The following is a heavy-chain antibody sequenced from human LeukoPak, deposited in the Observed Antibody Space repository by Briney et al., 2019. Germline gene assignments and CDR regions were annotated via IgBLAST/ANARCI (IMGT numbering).Heavy chain of an antibody. Sequence: SETLSLTCTVSGGSISSYYWSWIRQPPGKGLEWIGYIYYSGSTNYNPSLKSRVTISVDTSKNQFSLKLSSVTAADTAVYYCAKRSIVGAIRIWGQGTLVTVSS. CDR2: IYYSGST. CDR1: GGSISSYY. J-gene: IGHJ4*02. V-gene: IGHV4-59*08. D-gene: IGHD1-26*01. CDR3: AKRSIVGAIRI.